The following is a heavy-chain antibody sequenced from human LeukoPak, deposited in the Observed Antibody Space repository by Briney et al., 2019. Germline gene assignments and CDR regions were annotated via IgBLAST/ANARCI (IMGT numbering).Heavy chain of an antibody. D-gene: IGHD6-19*01. J-gene: IGHJ4*02. Sequence: ASVKVSCKASGYTFTSHGISWVRQAPGQGLEWMGWISTYNGNTNYAQKLQGRVTMTTDTSTSTAYMELRSLRSDDTAVYYCARDLEYSSGWYFDYWGQGTLVTVSS. CDR3: ARDLEYSSGWYFDY. V-gene: IGHV1-18*04. CDR1: GYTFTSHG. CDR2: ISTYNGNT.